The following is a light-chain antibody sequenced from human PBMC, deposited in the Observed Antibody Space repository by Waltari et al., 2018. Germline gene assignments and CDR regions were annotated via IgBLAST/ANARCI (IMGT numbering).Light chain of an antibody. J-gene: IGLJ2*01. Sequence: SYELTQPPSVSVSPGQTASITCSGDKLGDKYACWYQQKPGLCPVLVIYQDSKRPSGIPERFSGSNSGNTATLTISGTQARDEADYYCQAWDSSTVVFGGGTKLTVL. CDR3: QAWDSSTVV. CDR2: QDS. CDR1: KLGDKY. V-gene: IGLV3-1*01.